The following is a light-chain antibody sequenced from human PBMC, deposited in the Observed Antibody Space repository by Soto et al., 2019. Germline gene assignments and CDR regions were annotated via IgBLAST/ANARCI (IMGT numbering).Light chain of an antibody. CDR2: GAS. CDR3: QQYGSSFT. J-gene: IGKJ4*01. CDR1: QSVSSSY. Sequence: EIVLTQSPGTLSLSPGERATLSCRASQSVSSSYLAWYQQKPGQAPRLLIYGASSRATGIPDGFSGSGSGRDFTLTTSRLEPEDFAGYYCQQYGSSFTFGGGTKVEIK. V-gene: IGKV3-20*01.